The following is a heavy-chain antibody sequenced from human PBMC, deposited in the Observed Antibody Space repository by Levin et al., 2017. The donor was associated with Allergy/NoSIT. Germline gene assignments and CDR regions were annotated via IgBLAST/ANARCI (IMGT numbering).Heavy chain of an antibody. D-gene: IGHD2-15*01. CDR1: GFTFSSYW. Sequence: GESLKISCAASGFTFSSYWMSWVRQAPGKGLEWVANIKQDGSEKYYVDSVKGRFTISRDNAKNSLYLQMNSLRAEDTAVYYCARDGGYCSGGSCDDAFDIWGQGTMVTVSS. CDR2: IKQDGSEK. J-gene: IGHJ3*02. CDR3: ARDGGYCSGGSCDDAFDI. V-gene: IGHV3-7*01.